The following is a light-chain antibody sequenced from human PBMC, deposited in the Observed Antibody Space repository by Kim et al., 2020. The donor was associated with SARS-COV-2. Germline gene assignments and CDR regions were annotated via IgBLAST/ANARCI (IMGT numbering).Light chain of an antibody. CDR1: RWGDRL. CDR2: QDN. V-gene: IGLV3-1*01. J-gene: IGLJ2*01. CDR3: QAWDSSNVV. Sequence: ASQGQTASITCSGYRWGDRLASWQQQKPGQAPVLVNYQDNQRATGTRERCSGSSTGNTATLSSSGTQDTDEADYYCQAWDSSNVVFGGGTQLTVL.